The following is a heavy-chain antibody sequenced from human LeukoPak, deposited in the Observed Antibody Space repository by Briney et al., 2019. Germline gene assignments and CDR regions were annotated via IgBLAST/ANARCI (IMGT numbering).Heavy chain of an antibody. J-gene: IGHJ4*02. V-gene: IGHV4-59*01. D-gene: IGHD3-22*01. CDR2: IYYSGST. Sequence: PSETLSLTCTVSGGSISGYYWSWVRQPPGKGLEWIGYIYYSGSTNYNPSLKSRVTISVDTSKNQFSLKLSSVTAADTAVYYCAKLISGSPYYFDYWGQGTLVTVSS. CDR3: AKLISGSPYYFDY. CDR1: GGSISGYY.